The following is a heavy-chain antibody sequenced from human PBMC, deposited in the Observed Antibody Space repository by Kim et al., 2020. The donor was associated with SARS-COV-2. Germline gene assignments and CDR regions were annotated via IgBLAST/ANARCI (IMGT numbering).Heavy chain of an antibody. CDR3: APNLSSGWPGDY. V-gene: IGHV1-24*01. J-gene: IGHJ4*02. Sequence: ASVKVSCKVSGYTLTELSMHWVRQAPGKGLEWMGGFDPEDGETIYAQKFQGRVTMTEDTSTDTAYMALSSLRSEDTAVYYCAPNLSSGWPGDYWGQGTLVTVSS. D-gene: IGHD6-19*01. CDR1: GYTLTELS. CDR2: FDPEDGET.